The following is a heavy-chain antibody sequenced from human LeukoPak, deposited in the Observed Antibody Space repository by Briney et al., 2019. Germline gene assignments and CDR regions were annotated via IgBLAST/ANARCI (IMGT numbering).Heavy chain of an antibody. Sequence: GGSLRLSCDVSGFTFSTYWMIWVRQAPGTGPEWVANINPGGTEKYCVDSVEGRFTVSRDNAKNSLYLQLSSLGVDDTAVYYCARILRTGVGGSAGFAPWGQETLVPVSS. CDR3: ARILRTGVGGSAGFAP. V-gene: IGHV3-7*01. J-gene: IGHJ5*02. CDR2: INPGGTEK. CDR1: GFTFSTYW. D-gene: IGHD3-16*01.